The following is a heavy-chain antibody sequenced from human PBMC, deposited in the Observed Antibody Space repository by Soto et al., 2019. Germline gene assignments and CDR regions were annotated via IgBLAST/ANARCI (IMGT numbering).Heavy chain of an antibody. J-gene: IGHJ5*01. CDR1: GDSVSSSSVT. Sequence: SQTLSLTCAISGDSVSSSSVTWNWIRQSPSRGLEWLGRTYYRSKWYNDYAESVKSRITIDPDTSKNQFSLHLNSVTPEDAAVYYCVRLIGNSWLDFWGQGTLVTVSS. V-gene: IGHV6-1*01. CDR2: TYYRSKWYN. CDR3: VRLIGNSWLDF. D-gene: IGHD1-26*01.